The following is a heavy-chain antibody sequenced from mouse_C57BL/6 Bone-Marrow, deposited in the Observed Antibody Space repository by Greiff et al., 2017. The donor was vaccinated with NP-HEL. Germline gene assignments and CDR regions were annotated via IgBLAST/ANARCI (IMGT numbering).Heavy chain of an antibody. Sequence: QVHVKQSGPGLVQPSQSLSITCTVSGFSLTSYGVHWVRQSPGKGLEWLGVIWSGGSTDYNAAFISRLSISKDNSKSQVFFKMNSLQADDTAIYYCARPYDYDGYYYAMDYWGQGTSVTVSS. V-gene: IGHV2-2*01. CDR1: GFSLTSYG. D-gene: IGHD2-4*01. CDR3: ARPYDYDGYYYAMDY. CDR2: IWSGGST. J-gene: IGHJ4*01.